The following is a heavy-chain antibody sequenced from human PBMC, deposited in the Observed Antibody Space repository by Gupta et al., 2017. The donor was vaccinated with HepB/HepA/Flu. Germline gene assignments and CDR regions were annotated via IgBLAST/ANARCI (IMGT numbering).Heavy chain of an antibody. CDR3: AKDLGYYDIVTGYSPSVFDY. CDR1: GFSFSTYA. CDR2: ITGSGGKT. J-gene: IGHJ4*02. V-gene: IGHV3-23*01. Sequence: EVQLLESGGDLVQPGESLRLSCVASGFSFSTYAMSWVRQAPGKGLEWVSAITGSGGKTYYADSVKGRFTSSRDSSKNILVLQRNSLRAEETAVYYCAKDLGYYDIVTGYSPSVFDYGGQGTLVTVSS. D-gene: IGHD3-9*01.